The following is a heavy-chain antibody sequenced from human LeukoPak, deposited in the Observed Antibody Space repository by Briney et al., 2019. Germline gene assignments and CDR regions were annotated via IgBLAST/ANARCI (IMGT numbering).Heavy chain of an antibody. D-gene: IGHD3-16*01. CDR3: ASGAIGGGAFDI. CDR1: GYSFTDYY. J-gene: IGHJ3*02. CDR2: INPYSGVT. V-gene: IGHV1-2*02. Sequence: ASVKVSCKASGYSFTDYYMHWVRQATGQGLEWMGWINPYSGVTTYAQKFQGRVTMTRDTSISTAYMDLSSLRSDDTAVYYCASGAIGGGAFDIWGQGTMVTVSS.